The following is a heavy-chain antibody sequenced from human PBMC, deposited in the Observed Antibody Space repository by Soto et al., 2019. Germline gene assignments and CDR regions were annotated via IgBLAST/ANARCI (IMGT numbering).Heavy chain of an antibody. CDR3: AKDLRYNWNYDYYGMDV. Sequence: QVQLVESGGGVVQPGRSLRLSCAAPGFTFSSYGMHWVRQAPGKGLEWVAVISYDGSNKYYADSVKGRFTISRDNSKNTLYLQMNSLRAEDTAVYYCAKDLRYNWNYDYYGMDVWGQGTTVTVSS. CDR2: ISYDGSNK. CDR1: GFTFSSYG. V-gene: IGHV3-30*18. D-gene: IGHD1-20*01. J-gene: IGHJ6*02.